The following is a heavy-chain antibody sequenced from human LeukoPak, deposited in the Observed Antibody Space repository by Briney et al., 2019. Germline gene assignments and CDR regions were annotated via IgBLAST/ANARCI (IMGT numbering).Heavy chain of an antibody. D-gene: IGHD5-18*01. CDR1: GFTFSSHD. V-gene: IGHV3-13*01. Sequence: GGSLRLSCAASGFTFSSHDMHWVRQATGRGLEWVSAVGTAGDTYYPGSVKGRFTISRENAKNSLYLQMNSLRAEDTAVYYCAKCVPVDTAMVEYYFDYWGQGTLVTVSS. CDR3: AKCVPVDTAMVEYYFDY. CDR2: VGTAGDT. J-gene: IGHJ4*02.